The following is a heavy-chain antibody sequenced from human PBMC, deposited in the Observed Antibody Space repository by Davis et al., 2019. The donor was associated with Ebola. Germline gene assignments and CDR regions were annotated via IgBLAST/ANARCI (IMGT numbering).Heavy chain of an antibody. J-gene: IGHJ4*02. CDR1: GFTVSNNY. CDR3: ARVQGMITFGGIIVIPGYFDY. Sequence: GESLKISCAASGFTVSNNYMSWVRQAPGKGLEWVSVIYSGGSTYYADSVKGRFTISRHNSKNTLYLQMNSLRAEDTAVYYCARVQGMITFGGIIVIPGYFDYWGQGTLVTVSS. V-gene: IGHV3-53*04. CDR2: IYSGGST. D-gene: IGHD3-16*02.